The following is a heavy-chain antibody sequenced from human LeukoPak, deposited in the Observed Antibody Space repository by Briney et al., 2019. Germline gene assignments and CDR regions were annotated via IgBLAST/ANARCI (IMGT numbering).Heavy chain of an antibody. CDR1: GYTRTDYY. Sequence: ASVKVSCKTSGYTRTDYYIHWVRQAPGQGLEWMGWINSNGGDTTYAQTFQGRVTMTRDTSISTFYMNLIGLRSDDTALYYCASGRSGGYGLDVWDQGTTVTVSS. D-gene: IGHD3-3*01. CDR3: ASGRSGGYGLDV. CDR2: INSNGGDT. J-gene: IGHJ6*02. V-gene: IGHV1-2*02.